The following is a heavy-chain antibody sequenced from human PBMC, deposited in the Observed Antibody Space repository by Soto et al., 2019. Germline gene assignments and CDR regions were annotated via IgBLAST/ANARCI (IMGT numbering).Heavy chain of an antibody. V-gene: IGHV3-30-3*01. Sequence: GGSLRLSCAASGFTFSSYAMHWVRQAPGKGLEWVAVISYDGSNKYYADSVKGRFTISRDNSKNTLYLQMNSLRADDTAVYYCARGSLYWGQGTLVTVSS. J-gene: IGHJ4*01. CDR1: GFTFSSYA. CDR3: ARGSLY. CDR2: ISYDGSNK.